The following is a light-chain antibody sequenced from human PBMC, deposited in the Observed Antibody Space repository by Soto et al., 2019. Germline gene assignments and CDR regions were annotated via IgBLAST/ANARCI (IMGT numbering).Light chain of an antibody. J-gene: IGLJ1*01. V-gene: IGLV1-40*01. CDR1: SSNIGTGYD. CDR3: QTYDSSLSGYV. CDR2: ANI. Sequence: QSVLTQPPSVSGAPGQRVTISCTGGSSNIGTGYDVHWYKQLPGTAPKLLIYANINRPSGVPDRCSGSKSGTSASLAITGLQAEDEADYYCQTYDSSLSGYVFGTGTEVTVL.